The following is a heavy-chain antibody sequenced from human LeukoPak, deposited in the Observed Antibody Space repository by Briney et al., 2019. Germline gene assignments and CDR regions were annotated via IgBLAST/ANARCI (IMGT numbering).Heavy chain of an antibody. J-gene: IGHJ4*02. CDR2: IIPIFGTA. Sequence: ASVKVSCKASGGTFSSYAISWVRQAPGQGLEWMGGIIPIFGTANYAQKFQGRVTITADESTSTAYMELSSLRSEDTAVYYCARDLLSGYCSGGSCAIDYWGQGTLVTVSS. D-gene: IGHD2-15*01. V-gene: IGHV1-69*01. CDR1: GGTFSSYA. CDR3: ARDLLSGYCSGGSCAIDY.